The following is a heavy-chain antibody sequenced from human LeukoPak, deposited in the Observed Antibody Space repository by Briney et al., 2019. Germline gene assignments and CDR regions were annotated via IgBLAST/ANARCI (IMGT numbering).Heavy chain of an antibody. CDR3: ARVEQQNKRNYFDY. J-gene: IGHJ4*02. CDR1: GGTFSSYA. CDR2: IIPILGIA. Sequence: WASVKVSCKASGGTFSSYAISWVRQAPGQGLEWMGRIIPILGIANYAQKFQGGVTITADKSTSTAYMELSSLRSEDTAVYYCARVEQQNKRNYFDYWGQGTLVTVSS. V-gene: IGHV1-69*04. D-gene: IGHD6-13*01.